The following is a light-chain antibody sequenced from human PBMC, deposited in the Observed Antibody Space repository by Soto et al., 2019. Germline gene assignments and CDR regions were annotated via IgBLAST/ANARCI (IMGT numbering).Light chain of an antibody. J-gene: IGLJ3*02. CDR3: SSYTNKDTLR. CDR1: SSDVGGYDH. Sequence: QSVLTQPASVSGSPGQSITISCTGTSSDVGGYDHVSWYQQHPGKAPKLIIYDVTVRPSGSSRRFSGSKSDNTASLAVSGLQPEDEADYHCSSYTNKDTLRFGGGTTLTVL. V-gene: IGLV2-14*03. CDR2: DVT.